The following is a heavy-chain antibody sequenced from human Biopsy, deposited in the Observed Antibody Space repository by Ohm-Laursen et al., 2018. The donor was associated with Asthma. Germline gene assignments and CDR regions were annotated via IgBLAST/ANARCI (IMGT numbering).Heavy chain of an antibody. Sequence: SLRLSCAASGFSFSDYYMTWMRQAPGKGLEWVSSISSSGSTTYPAESVKGRFTISRDNAQKSLFLQMGSLRAEDTAIYYCARVFESSEWGPFYHFGLDDWGQGTPVAVSS. CDR1: GFSFSDYY. D-gene: IGHD6-25*01. V-gene: IGHV3-11*01. J-gene: IGHJ6*02. CDR3: ARVFESSEWGPFYHFGLDD. CDR2: ISSSGSTT.